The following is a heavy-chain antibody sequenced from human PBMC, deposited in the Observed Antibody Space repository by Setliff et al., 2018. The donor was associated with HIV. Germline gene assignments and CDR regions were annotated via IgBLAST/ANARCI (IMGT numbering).Heavy chain of an antibody. J-gene: IGHJ4*02. V-gene: IGHV4-59*11. CDR2: IYYSGST. Sequence: SETLSLTCTVSGGSIRSHYWSWIRQPPGKGLEWIGNIYYSGSTNYNPSLKSRVTISVDTSKNQFSLRLNSVTAADTAAYYCARVPRQLLKGAAAYFDYWGQGTLVTVSS. D-gene: IGHD5-18*01. CDR3: ARVPRQLLKGAAAYFDY. CDR1: GGSIRSHY.